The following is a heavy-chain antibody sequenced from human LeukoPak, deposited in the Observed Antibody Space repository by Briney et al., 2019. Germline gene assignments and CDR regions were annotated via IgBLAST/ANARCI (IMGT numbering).Heavy chain of an antibody. CDR1: GFTFSSYG. V-gene: IGHV3-30*02. D-gene: IGHD2-2*01. Sequence: GGSLRLSCAASGFTFSSYGMHWVRQAPGKGLEWVAFIRYDGSNKYYADSVKGRFTISRDNSKNTLYLQMNSLSAEDTAVYYCPPHPHYCSSTSCSLDDAFDIWGQETMVTVSS. CDR2: IRYDGSNK. J-gene: IGHJ3*02. CDR3: PPHPHYCSSTSCSLDDAFDI.